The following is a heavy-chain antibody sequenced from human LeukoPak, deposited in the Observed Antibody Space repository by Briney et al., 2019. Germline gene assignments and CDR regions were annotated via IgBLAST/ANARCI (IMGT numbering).Heavy chain of an antibody. Sequence: AGGSLRLSCAASGFTFSSFWMNWVRQAPGKGLEWVANIREDGNQKYYVGSVKGRFTISRDNAKSTLYLQMNSLRADDTAVYYCGRNYYYVSGYFPPGFWGQGTLVTVST. J-gene: IGHJ4*02. CDR3: GRNYYYVSGYFPPGF. CDR2: IREDGNQK. V-gene: IGHV3-7*01. D-gene: IGHD3-22*01. CDR1: GFTFSSFW.